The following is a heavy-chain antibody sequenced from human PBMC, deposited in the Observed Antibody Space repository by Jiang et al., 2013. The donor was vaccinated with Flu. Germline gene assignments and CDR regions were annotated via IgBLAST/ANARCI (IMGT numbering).Heavy chain of an antibody. D-gene: IGHD6-19*01. CDR3: ARDLEGAVAGRSYFDL. CDR2: TFYRSKWHN. CDR1: GDSVSSNSAA. V-gene: IGHV6-1*01. Sequence: LSLTCAISGDSVSSNSAAWNWIRQSPSRGLEWLGRTFYRSKWHNDYEVSVKSRITINPDTSKNQFSLHLNSVTPEDTAVYYCARDLEGAVAGRSYFDLWGRGTLVTVSS. J-gene: IGHJ2*01.